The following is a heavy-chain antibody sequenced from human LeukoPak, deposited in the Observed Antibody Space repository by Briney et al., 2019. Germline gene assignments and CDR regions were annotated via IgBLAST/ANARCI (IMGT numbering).Heavy chain of an antibody. Sequence: SETLSLTCTVSGYSISSGYYWGWIRQPPGKGLEWIGSIYHSGSTYYNPSLKSRVTISVDTSKNQFSLKLSSVTAADTAVYYCARDRGVKGYSDYWGQGTLVTVSS. CDR2: IYHSGST. V-gene: IGHV4-38-2*02. J-gene: IGHJ4*02. CDR1: GYSISSGYY. CDR3: ARDRGVKGYSDY. D-gene: IGHD2-8*01.